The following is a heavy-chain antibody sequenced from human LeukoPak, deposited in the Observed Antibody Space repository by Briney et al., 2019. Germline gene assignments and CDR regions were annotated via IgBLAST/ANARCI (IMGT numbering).Heavy chain of an antibody. CDR1: GGSISSYY. CDR2: IYTSGPA. J-gene: IGHJ4*02. CDR3: AVVVITPYYFEY. V-gene: IGHV4-4*07. D-gene: IGHD3-22*01. Sequence: PETLSLTCAVSGGSISSYYWSWIRQPAGKGLEWIGRIYTSGPANYNPSLKSRVTMSVDTSKKQLSLKLNSVTAADTAVYYCAVVVITPYYFEYWGQGTLVTVSS.